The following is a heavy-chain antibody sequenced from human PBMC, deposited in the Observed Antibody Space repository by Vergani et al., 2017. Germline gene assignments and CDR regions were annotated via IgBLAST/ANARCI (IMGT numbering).Heavy chain of an antibody. J-gene: IGHJ1*01. CDR2: IYYSGST. V-gene: IGHV4-61*10. Sequence: QVQLQESGPGLVKPSETLSLTCTVSGGSVSSGSYYWSWIRQPAGQGLEWIGYIYYSGSTTYNPSLKSLVTISVDTSKNQFSLKLSSVTAADTAVYYCARGLNIFGVIRGTSGXFQHWGQGTLVTVSS. D-gene: IGHD3-3*02. CDR1: GGSVSSGSYY. CDR3: ARGLNIFGVIRGTSGXFQH.